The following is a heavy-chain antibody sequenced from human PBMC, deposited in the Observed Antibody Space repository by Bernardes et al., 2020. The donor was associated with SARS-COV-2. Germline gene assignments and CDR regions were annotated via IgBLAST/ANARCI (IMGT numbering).Heavy chain of an antibody. V-gene: IGHV4-61*09. CDR3: ASLTSLYGVVENDW. Sequence: SETLSLTCAVSGASISRGTYYWTWIRQPAGKGLEWLGHIHTSGDTNYNPSLKSRLTISLDASKNLFSLNLGSVTAADTAVYYCASLTSLYGVVENDWWGQGTLVTGSS. D-gene: IGHD3-3*01. CDR1: GASISRGTYY. CDR2: IHTSGDT. J-gene: IGHJ4*02.